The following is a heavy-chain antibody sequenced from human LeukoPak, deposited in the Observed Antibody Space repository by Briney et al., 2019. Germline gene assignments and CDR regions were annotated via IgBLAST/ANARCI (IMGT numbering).Heavy chain of an antibody. Sequence: GGSLRLSCAASGFTVSSNYMSRVRQAPGKGLEWVSVIYSGGSTYYADSVKGRFTISRDNSKNTLYLQMNSLRAEDTAVYYCARGLTVTAFDYWGQGTLVTVSS. CDR3: ARGLTVTAFDY. CDR2: IYSGGST. D-gene: IGHD4-17*01. V-gene: IGHV3-53*01. CDR1: GFTVSSNY. J-gene: IGHJ4*02.